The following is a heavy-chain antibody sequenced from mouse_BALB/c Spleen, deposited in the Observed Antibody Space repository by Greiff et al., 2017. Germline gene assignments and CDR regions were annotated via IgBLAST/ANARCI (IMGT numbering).Heavy chain of an antibody. D-gene: IGHD2-2*01. CDR3: AREGLWLRRVGWYFDV. CDR2: ISTYSGNT. Sequence: LVESGPELVRPGVSVKISRKGSGYTFTDYAMHWVKQSHAKSLEWIGVISTYSGNTNYNQKFKGKATMTVDKSSSTAYMELARLTSEDSAIYYCAREGLWLRRVGWYFDVWGAGTTVTVSS. J-gene: IGHJ1*01. CDR1: GYTFTDYA. V-gene: IGHV1-67*01.